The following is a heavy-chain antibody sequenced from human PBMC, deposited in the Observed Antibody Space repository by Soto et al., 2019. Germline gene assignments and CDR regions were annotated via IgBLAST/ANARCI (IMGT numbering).Heavy chain of an antibody. CDR1: GFTFSSYA. CDR3: AKDFVLLWFGEFFPFDY. V-gene: IGHV3-23*01. D-gene: IGHD3-10*01. J-gene: IGHJ4*02. CDR2: ISGSGGST. Sequence: GGSLRLSCAASGFTFSSYAMSWVRQAPGKGLEWVSAISGSGGSTYYADSVKGRFTISRDNSKNTLYLQMNSLRAEDTAVYYCAKDFVLLWFGEFFPFDYWGQGTLVTVS.